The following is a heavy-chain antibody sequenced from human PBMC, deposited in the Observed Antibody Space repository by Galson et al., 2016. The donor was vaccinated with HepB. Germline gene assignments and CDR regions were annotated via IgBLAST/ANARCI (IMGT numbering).Heavy chain of an antibody. CDR3: ARAGSRVGFYLRFGFFDS. CDR2: IYSGNNA. J-gene: IGHJ4*02. V-gene: IGHV3-53*01. Sequence: SQNYMTWVRQAPGKGLEWLSVIYSGNNAYYADSVKGRFTISRDNFRNTLHLQINSLRAEDTAVYYCARAGSRVGFYLRFGFFDSWGQGTLVTVSS. CDR1: SQNY. D-gene: IGHD3-10*01.